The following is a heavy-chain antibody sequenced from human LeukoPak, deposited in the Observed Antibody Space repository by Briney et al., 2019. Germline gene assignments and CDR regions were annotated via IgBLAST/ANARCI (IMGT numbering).Heavy chain of an antibody. CDR3: TRVPIDYYDSSGYQYYFDY. CDR2: IRSKAYGGTT. J-gene: IGHJ4*02. V-gene: IGHV3-49*04. CDR1: GFTFGDYA. D-gene: IGHD3-22*01. Sequence: GRSLRLSCTASGFTFGDYAMSWVRQAPGKGLEWVGFIRSKAYGGTTEYAASVKGRFTISRDDSKSIAYLQMNSLKAEDTAVYYCTRVPIDYYDSSGYQYYFDYWGQGTLVTVSS.